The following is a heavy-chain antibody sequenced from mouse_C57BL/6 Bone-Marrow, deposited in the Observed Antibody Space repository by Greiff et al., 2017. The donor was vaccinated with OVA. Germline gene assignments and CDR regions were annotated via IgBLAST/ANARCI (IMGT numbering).Heavy chain of an antibody. CDR1: GYTFTSYW. V-gene: IGHV1-69*01. J-gene: IGHJ1*03. CDR3: ARWPVVATYWYFDV. Sequence: VQLQQPGAELVMPGASVKLSCKASGYTFTSYWMHWVKQRPGQGLEWIGEIDPSDSYTNYNQKFKGKSTLTVDKSSSTAYMQLSSLTSADSAVYYCARWPVVATYWYFDVWGTGTTVTVSS. CDR2: IDPSDSYT. D-gene: IGHD1-1*01.